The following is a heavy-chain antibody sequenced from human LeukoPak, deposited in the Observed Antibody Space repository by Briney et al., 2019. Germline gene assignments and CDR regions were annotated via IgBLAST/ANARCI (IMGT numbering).Heavy chain of an antibody. CDR1: GYSFTSYW. Sequence: GEPLKISCKGSGYSFTSYWIGWVRQMPGKGLEWMGIIYPGDSDTRYSPSFQGQVTISADKSISTAYLQWSSLKASDIAMYYCARSVGYHDSSGYPFDYWGQGTLVTVSS. CDR3: ARSVGYHDSSGYPFDY. J-gene: IGHJ4*02. D-gene: IGHD3-22*01. CDR2: IYPGDSDT. V-gene: IGHV5-51*01.